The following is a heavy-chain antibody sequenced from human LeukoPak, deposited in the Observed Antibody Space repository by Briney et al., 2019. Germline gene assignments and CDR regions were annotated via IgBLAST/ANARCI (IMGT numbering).Heavy chain of an antibody. V-gene: IGHV4-59*01. Sequence: SETLSLTCTVSGGSISPYYWSWIRQPPGEGLEWIGHIYHSGSTSYNPSLKSRVTISVDTSKNQFSLKLTSVTAADTAVYYCARDQRQGFWSENWFDPWGQGTLVTVSS. CDR1: GGSISPYY. D-gene: IGHD3-3*01. CDR3: ARDQRQGFWSENWFDP. CDR2: IYHSGST. J-gene: IGHJ5*02.